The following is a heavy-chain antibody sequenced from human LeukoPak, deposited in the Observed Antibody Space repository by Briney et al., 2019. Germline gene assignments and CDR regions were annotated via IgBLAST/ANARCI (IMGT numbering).Heavy chain of an antibody. D-gene: IGHD2-15*01. J-gene: IGHJ6*02. CDR1: GGTFSSYA. Sequence: SVKVSCKASGGTFSSYAISWVRQAPGQGLEWMGGIIPIFGTANYAQKFQGRVTITADESTSTAYMELSSLRSEDTAVYYCARNSPRYCSGGSCYPNYYYYGMDVWGQGATVTVSS. V-gene: IGHV1-69*13. CDR3: ARNSPRYCSGGSCYPNYYYYGMDV. CDR2: IIPIFGTA.